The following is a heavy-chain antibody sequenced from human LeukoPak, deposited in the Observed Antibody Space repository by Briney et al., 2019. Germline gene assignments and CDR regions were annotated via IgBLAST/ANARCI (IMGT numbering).Heavy chain of an antibody. J-gene: IGHJ4*02. CDR2: IYYSGST. Sequence: SETLSHTCTVSGGSISSSSYYWGWIRQPPGKGLEWIGSIYYSGSTYYNPSLKSRVTISVDTSKNQFSLKLSSVTAADTAVYYCARARWVNVEMATTDFDYWGQGTLVTVSS. CDR1: GGSISSSSYY. V-gene: IGHV4-39*07. CDR3: ARARWVNVEMATTDFDY. D-gene: IGHD5-24*01.